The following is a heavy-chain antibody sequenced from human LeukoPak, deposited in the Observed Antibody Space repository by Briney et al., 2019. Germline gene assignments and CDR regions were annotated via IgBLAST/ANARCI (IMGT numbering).Heavy chain of an antibody. CDR2: IYYSGST. D-gene: IGHD3-3*01. J-gene: IGHJ6*03. CDR3: ARAGYDFWSGYDYYYYYYMDV. V-gene: IGHV4-59*08. CDR1: GGSISSYY. Sequence: SETLSLTCTVSGGSISSYYWTWIRQPPGKGLEWIGYIYYSGSTNYNPSLQSRVTISVDTSKNQFSLKLSSVTAADTAVYYCARAGYDFWSGYDYYYYYYMDVWGKGTTVTVSS.